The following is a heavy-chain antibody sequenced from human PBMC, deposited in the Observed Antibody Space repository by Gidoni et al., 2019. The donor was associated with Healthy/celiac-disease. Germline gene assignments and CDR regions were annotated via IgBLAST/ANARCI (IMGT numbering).Heavy chain of an antibody. Sequence: QVQLVESGAEVKKPGASVKVACKASGYIFTAYYIPWVRQAPGQGLEWMGWCNPNSGSTNYAQKFQDRVTMTRDTSIGTAYMELSSLRSDDTAIYYCATYGDYVGYWGQGTLVTVSS. CDR3: ATYGDYVGY. J-gene: IGHJ4*02. D-gene: IGHD4-17*01. CDR2: CNPNSGST. CDR1: GYIFTAYY. V-gene: IGHV1-2*02.